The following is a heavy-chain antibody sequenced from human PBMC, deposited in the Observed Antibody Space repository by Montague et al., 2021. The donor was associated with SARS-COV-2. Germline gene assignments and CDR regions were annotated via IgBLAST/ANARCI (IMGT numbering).Heavy chain of an antibody. V-gene: IGHV4-39*01. J-gene: IGHJ4*02. D-gene: IGHD3-10*01. CDR3: ARRESMVRGVIITFSSPFDY. CDR1: GGSISSSSYY. CDR2: IYYSGST. Sequence: SETLSLTCTVSGGSISSSSYYWGWIRQPPGKGLEWIGSIYYSGSTYYNPSLKSRVTISVDTSKNQFSLKLSSVTAADTAMYYCARRESMVRGVIITFSSPFDYWGQGTLVTVSS.